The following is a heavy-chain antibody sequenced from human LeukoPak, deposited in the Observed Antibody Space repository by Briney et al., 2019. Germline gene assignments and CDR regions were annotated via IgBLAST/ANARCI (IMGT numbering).Heavy chain of an antibody. CDR3: AREQWLVLSPYFDY. CDR1: GFTFSSYW. J-gene: IGHJ4*02. CDR2: IKQDGSEK. V-gene: IGHV3-7*01. Sequence: GGSLRLSCAASGFTFSSYWMSWVRQAPGKGLEWVANIKQDGSEKYYVDPVKGRFTISRDNAKNSLYLQMNSLRAEDTAVYYCAREQWLVLSPYFDYWGQGTLVTVSS. D-gene: IGHD6-19*01.